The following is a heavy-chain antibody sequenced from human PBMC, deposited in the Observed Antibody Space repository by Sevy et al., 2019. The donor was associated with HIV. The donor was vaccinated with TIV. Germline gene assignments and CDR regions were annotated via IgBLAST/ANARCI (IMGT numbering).Heavy chain of an antibody. V-gene: IGHV3-23*01. CDR1: GFTFSSYA. CDR3: AKGIGYSGYETDY. CDR2: ISGSGLST. J-gene: IGHJ4*02. D-gene: IGHD5-12*01. Sequence: GGSLRLSCAASGFTFSSYAMSWVRQAPGKGLEWVSAISGSGLSTYYADSVKGRFTISRDNSKNTLYLQMNNLRAEDTAVFCCAKGIGYSGYETDYWGQGTLVTVSS.